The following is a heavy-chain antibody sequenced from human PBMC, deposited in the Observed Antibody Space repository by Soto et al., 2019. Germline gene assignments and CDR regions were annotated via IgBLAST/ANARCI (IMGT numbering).Heavy chain of an antibody. CDR3: ARDLSIVVVPAAICFDP. J-gene: IGHJ5*02. D-gene: IGHD2-2*01. V-gene: IGHV3-21*01. CDR1: GFTFSSYS. Sequence: PGGSLRLSCAASGFTFSSYSMNWVRQAPGKGLEWVSSISSSSSYIYYADSVKGRFTISRDNAKNSLYLQMNSLRAEDTAVYYCARDLSIVVVPAAICFDPWGQGTLVTVSS. CDR2: ISSSSSYI.